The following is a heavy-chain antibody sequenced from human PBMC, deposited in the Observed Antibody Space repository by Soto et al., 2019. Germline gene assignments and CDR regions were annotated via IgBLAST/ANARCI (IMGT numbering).Heavy chain of an antibody. V-gene: IGHV4-31*03. CDR3: ARATSFGVVTGWFDP. CDR1: GGSISSGGYY. CDR2: IYYSGST. D-gene: IGHD3-3*01. J-gene: IGHJ5*02. Sequence: QVQLQESGPGLVKPSQTLSLTCTVSGGSISSGGYYWSWIRQHPGKGLEWIGYIYYSGSTYYNPSLKSRLTISVDTSKNQFSLKLSSVTAADTAVYYCARATSFGVVTGWFDPWGQGTLVTVSS.